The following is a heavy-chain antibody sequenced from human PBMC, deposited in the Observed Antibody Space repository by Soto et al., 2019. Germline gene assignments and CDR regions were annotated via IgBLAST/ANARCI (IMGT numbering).Heavy chain of an antibody. CDR2: INPSGGST. D-gene: IGHD5-12*01. Sequence: QVQLVQSGAEVKKPGASVKVSCKASGYTFTSYYMHWVRQAPGQGLEWMGIINPSGGSTSYAQKLQGRVTMTRDPSTSAVYMELSSLRSEDTAVYYCAKGGGYVGWFDPGGQGTLVTVSS. CDR1: GYTFTSYY. V-gene: IGHV1-46*01. CDR3: AKGGGYVGWFDP. J-gene: IGHJ5*02.